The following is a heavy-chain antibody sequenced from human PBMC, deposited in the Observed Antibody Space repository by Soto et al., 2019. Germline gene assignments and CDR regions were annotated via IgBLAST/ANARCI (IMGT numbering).Heavy chain of an antibody. CDR2: INAGNGNT. Sequence: ASVKVSCKASGYTFTSYAMHWVRQAPGQRLEWMGWINAGNGNTKYSQKIQGRVTITRDTSASTAYMELSSLRSEDTAVYYCARDGSGWYVGLNYWGQGTLVTVSS. CDR1: GYTFTSYA. D-gene: IGHD6-19*01. J-gene: IGHJ4*02. V-gene: IGHV1-3*01. CDR3: ARDGSGWYVGLNY.